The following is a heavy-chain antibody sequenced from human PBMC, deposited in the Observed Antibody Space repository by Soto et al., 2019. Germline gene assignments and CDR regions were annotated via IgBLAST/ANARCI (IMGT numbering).Heavy chain of an antibody. CDR2: ISGGGTT. V-gene: IGHV3-23*01. Sequence: GGSLRLSCAASGFIFSSYDVHWVRQAPGKGLEWVSAISGGGTTYYADSVKGRFTISRDTSKNTLFLQMNSLNVEDTAVYYCAKREIYIVATDYWGRGTLVTVSS. CDR3: AKREIYIVATDY. D-gene: IGHD5-12*01. CDR1: GFIFSSYD. J-gene: IGHJ4*02.